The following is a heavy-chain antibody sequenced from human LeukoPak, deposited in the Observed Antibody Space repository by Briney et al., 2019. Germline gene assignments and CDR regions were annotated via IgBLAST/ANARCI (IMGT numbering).Heavy chain of an antibody. CDR3: ARALSGGGLGYNWFDP. J-gene: IGHJ5*02. D-gene: IGHD3-16*01. V-gene: IGHV7-4-1*02. CDR1: GYTFTNYA. CDR2: INTNTGNP. Sequence: ASVKVSCKASGYTFTNYAMHWVRQAPGQGLEWMGWINTNTGNPTYAQGFTGRFVFSLDTSVSTAYLQISSLKAEDTAVYYCARALSGGGLGYNWFDPWGQGTLVTVSS.